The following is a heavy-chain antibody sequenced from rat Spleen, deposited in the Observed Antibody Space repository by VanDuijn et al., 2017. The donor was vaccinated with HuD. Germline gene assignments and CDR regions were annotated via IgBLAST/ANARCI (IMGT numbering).Heavy chain of an antibody. CDR1: GFTFSDYN. Sequence: VQLVESDGGLVRPGRSLKLSCAASGFTFSDYNMAWVRQSPGKGLEWMGGIWGDGRTDYNSVLKSRLSISRDTSKSQVFLKMNSLQTDDTAIYFCTRSWGYYYDGSPQWFAYWGQGTLVTVSS. V-gene: IGHV2-1*01. J-gene: IGHJ3*01. CDR3: TRSWGYYYDGSPQWFAY. CDR2: IWGDGRT. D-gene: IGHD1-12*03.